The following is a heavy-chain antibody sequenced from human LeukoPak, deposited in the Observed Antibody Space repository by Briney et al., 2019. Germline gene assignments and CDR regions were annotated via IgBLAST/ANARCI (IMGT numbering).Heavy chain of an antibody. V-gene: IGHV3-23*01. J-gene: IGHJ4*02. CDR1: GFTFSNYA. CDR2: ISNTGRT. CDR3: AKDWGF. D-gene: IGHD7-27*01. Sequence: GGSLRLSCAASGFTFSNYAMNWVRQAPGKGLEWVSAISNTGRTSYADSVKGRLTISRDNSKNTLYLQMNNLTAEDTAIYYCAKDWGFWGQGTLVTVSS.